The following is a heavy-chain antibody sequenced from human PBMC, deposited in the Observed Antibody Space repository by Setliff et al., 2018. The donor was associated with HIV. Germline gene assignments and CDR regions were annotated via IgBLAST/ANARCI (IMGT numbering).Heavy chain of an antibody. CDR1: GGTFSSYA. J-gene: IGHJ6*02. Sequence: ASVKVSCKASGGTFSSYAISWVRQAPGQGLEWMGWITPYNGNRNYAQNLQDRVTMTTDTSTNTAYMELSSLRSDDTAVYYCARGGGYWFYNYGIDVWGQGTTVTVSS. D-gene: IGHD2-8*02. V-gene: IGHV1-18*01. CDR3: ARGGGYWFYNYGIDV. CDR2: ITPYNGNR.